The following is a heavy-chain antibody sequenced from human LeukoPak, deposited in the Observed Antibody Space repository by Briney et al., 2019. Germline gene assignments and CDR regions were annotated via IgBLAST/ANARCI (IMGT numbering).Heavy chain of an antibody. V-gene: IGHV4-30-4*08. CDR2: IYYSGST. Sequence: TSETLSLTCTVSGGSISSGDYYWSWIRQPPGKGLEWIGYIYYSGSTYYNPSLKSRVTISVDTSKNQFSLKLSSVTAADTAVYYCARIVVVPAAIDYWGQGTLVTVSS. D-gene: IGHD2-2*01. CDR1: GGSISSGDYY. J-gene: IGHJ4*02. CDR3: ARIVVVPAAIDY.